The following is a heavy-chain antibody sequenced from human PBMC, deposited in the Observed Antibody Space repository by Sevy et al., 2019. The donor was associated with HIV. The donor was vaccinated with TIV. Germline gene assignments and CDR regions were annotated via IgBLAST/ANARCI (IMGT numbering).Heavy chain of an antibody. CDR2: INVDGSGT. J-gene: IGHJ6*02. V-gene: IGHV3-74*01. CDR3: ARELVDTWTGPVDYEYGMDV. D-gene: IGHD3-9*01. CDR1: GFTFSSYW. Sequence: GGSLRLSCAASGFTFSSYWMHWVRHAPGKGLLWVSRINVDGSGTIYADSVKGRFTISRDNAKNTLYLQMTSLRAEDTAVYYCARELVDTWTGPVDYEYGMDVWGLGTSVTVSS.